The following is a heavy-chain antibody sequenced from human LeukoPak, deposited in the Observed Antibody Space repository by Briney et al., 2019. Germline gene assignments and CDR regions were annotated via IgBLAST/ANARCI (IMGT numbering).Heavy chain of an antibody. V-gene: IGHV3-74*01. D-gene: IGHD2-2*01. CDR2: ILSDGSST. CDR1: GFTFSNYW. J-gene: IGHJ5*02. Sequence: GGSLRLSCAASGFTFSNYWMHWVPQPPGKGLVCVSRILSDGSSTNYADSVKGRFTVSRDNAQNTLYLQMNSLRAEDTAVYYCVRGYCSATSCYFSSSYSWFDPWGQGTLVTVSS. CDR3: VRGYCSATSCYFSSSYSWFDP.